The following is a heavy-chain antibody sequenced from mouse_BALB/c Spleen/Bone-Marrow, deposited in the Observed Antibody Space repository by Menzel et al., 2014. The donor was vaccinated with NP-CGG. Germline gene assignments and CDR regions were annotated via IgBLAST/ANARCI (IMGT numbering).Heavy chain of an antibody. V-gene: IGHV14-3*02. CDR1: GFNIKDTY. Sequence: VQLQQSGAELVKPGASVKLSCTASGFNIKDTYMHWVKQRPEQGLEWIGRIDPANVNTKYDPKFQGKATITAVTSSNTAYLQLSSLTSEDTAVYYCASYVYGYYFGYWGQGTTLTVSS. CDR2: IDPANVNT. D-gene: IGHD1-1*01. CDR3: ASYVYGYYFGY. J-gene: IGHJ2*01.